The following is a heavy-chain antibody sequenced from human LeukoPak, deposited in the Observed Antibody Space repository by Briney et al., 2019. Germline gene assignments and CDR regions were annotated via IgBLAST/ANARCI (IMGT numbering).Heavy chain of an antibody. V-gene: IGHV3-33*01. Sequence: QTGGSLRLSCAASGFTFSDYGIHWVRQAPGQGLEWVALIWYDGSKKYYADSVKGRFTISRDNTKNTLYLQLNSLRADDTAVYYCARAHTSSPTFALWGQGTLVTVSS. CDR2: IWYDGSKK. D-gene: IGHD2-2*01. J-gene: IGHJ4*02. CDR1: GFTFSDYG. CDR3: ARAHTSSPTFAL.